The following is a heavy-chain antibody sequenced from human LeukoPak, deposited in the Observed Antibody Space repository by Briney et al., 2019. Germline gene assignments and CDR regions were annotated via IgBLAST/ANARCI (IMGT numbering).Heavy chain of an antibody. CDR2: ISTDSGTL. CDR1: GFTFSAYH. D-gene: IGHD3-3*01. J-gene: IGHJ4*02. V-gene: IGHV3-48*04. Sequence: GGSLRLSCASSGFTFSAYHMNWVRQARGKGLEWISFISTDSGTLYYADSVKGRFTISRDIAKNTQYLQMNSLRAEDTGVYYCAKDHYWSIDYWGRGTLVTVSS. CDR3: AKDHYWSIDY.